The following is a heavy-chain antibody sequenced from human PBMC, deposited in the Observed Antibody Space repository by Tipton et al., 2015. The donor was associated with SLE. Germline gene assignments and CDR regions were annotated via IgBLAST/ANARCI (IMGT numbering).Heavy chain of an antibody. V-gene: IGHV4-61*01. CDR2: VYYTGSA. Sequence: TLSLTCTVSGGSVSSGNYHWGWIRQPPGKGLEWIGYVYYTGSANYNPSLTSRITISVDTSKNQFSLKLSSVTAADSAVYYCARQIGGVNFWYFDLWGRGTLVTVSS. J-gene: IGHJ2*01. CDR3: ARQIGGVNFWYFDL. D-gene: IGHD4/OR15-4a*01. CDR1: GGSVSSGNYH.